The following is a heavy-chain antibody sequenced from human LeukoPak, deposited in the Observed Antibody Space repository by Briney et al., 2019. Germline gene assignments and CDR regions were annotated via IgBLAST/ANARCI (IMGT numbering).Heavy chain of an antibody. CDR2: IIPIFGTA. J-gene: IGHJ5*02. D-gene: IGHD6-19*01. V-gene: IGHV1-69*05. CDR1: GGTFSSYA. Sequence: SVKVSCKASGGTFSSYAISWVRQAPGQGLEWMGGIIPIFGTANYAQKFQGRVTITTDESTSTAYMELSSLRSEDTAVYYCARDHRVAGEYYNWLDPWGQGTLVTVSS. CDR3: ARDHRVAGEYYNWLDP.